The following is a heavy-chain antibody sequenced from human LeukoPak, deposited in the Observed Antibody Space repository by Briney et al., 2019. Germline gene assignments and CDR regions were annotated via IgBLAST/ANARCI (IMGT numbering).Heavy chain of an antibody. D-gene: IGHD1-14*01. CDR1: GYTFTGYN. Sequence: ASLKVSCKASGYTFTGYNMHWVGLTPGQGLEWMGWVHPNSGDTNYGQKFQSRVTMTRDTSVSMVYSELNSLISDDTAVYFCARTAEPSSSWFDPWGQGTLVTVSS. J-gene: IGHJ5*02. V-gene: IGHV1-2*02. CDR3: ARTAEPSSSWFDP. CDR2: VHPNSGDT.